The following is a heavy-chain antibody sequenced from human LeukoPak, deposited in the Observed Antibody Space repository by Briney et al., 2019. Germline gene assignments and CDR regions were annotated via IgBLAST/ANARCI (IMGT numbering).Heavy chain of an antibody. J-gene: IGHJ4*02. V-gene: IGHV1-8*02. CDR1: GYTFTSYG. D-gene: IGHD2-2*01. Sequence: GASVKVSCKASGYTFTSYGISWVRQAPGQGLEWMGWMNPNSGNTGYAQKFQGRVTMTRNTSISTAYMELSSLRSEDTAVYYCARLPSRDKDYWGQGTLVTVSS. CDR2: MNPNSGNT. CDR3: ARLPSRDKDY.